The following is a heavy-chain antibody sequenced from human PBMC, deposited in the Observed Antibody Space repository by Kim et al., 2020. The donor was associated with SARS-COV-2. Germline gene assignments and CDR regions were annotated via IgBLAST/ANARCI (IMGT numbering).Heavy chain of an antibody. D-gene: IGHD6-19*01. Sequence: NYSPSFQGHVTISADKSISTAYLQWNSLKASDTAMYYCARRGSSGWENDYWGQGTLVTVSS. CDR3: ARRGSSGWENDY. J-gene: IGHJ4*02. V-gene: IGHV5-10-1*01.